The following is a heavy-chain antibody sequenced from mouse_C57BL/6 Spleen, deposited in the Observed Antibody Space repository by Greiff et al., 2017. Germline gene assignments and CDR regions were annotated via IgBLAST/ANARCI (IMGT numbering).Heavy chain of an antibody. Sequence: VKVVESGPGLVQPSQSLSITCTVSGFSLTSYGVHWVRQPPGKGLEWLGVIWSGGSTDYNAAFISRLSISKDNSKSQVFFKMNSLQADDTAIYYCAKKGDDGYYDWYFDVWGTGTTVTVSS. J-gene: IGHJ1*03. D-gene: IGHD2-3*01. CDR1: GFSLTSYG. V-gene: IGHV2-4*01. CDR3: AKKGDDGYYDWYFDV. CDR2: IWSGGST.